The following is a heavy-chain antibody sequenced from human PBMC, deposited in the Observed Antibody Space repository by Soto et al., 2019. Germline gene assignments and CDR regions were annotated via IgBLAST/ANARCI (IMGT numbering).Heavy chain of an antibody. CDR1: GYSFAGYG. D-gene: IGHD3-22*01. V-gene: IGHV5-10-1*01. J-gene: IGHJ4*02. CDR2: IDPSDSQT. CDR3: ARQIYDSDTGPNFQYYFDS. Sequence: GASLKISCKGSGYSFAGYGITWVRQKPWKGLEWMGRIDPSDSQTYYSPSFRGHVTISVTKSITTVFLQWSSLRASDTAMYYCARQIYDSDTGPNFQYYFDSWGQGPTVTVSS.